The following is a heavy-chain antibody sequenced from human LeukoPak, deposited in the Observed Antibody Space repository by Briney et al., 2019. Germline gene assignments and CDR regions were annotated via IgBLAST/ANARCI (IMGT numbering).Heavy chain of an antibody. CDR1: GYTFTSYG. CDR3: ARVSYYYGSGSSPYYYYYYMDV. CDR2: INPNSGGT. V-gene: IGHV1-2*02. Sequence: GASVKVSCKASGYTFTSYGIGWVRQAPGQGLEWMGWINPNSGGTNYAQKFQGRVTMTRDTSISTAYMELSRLRSDDTAVYYCARVSYYYGSGSSPYYYYYYMDVWGKGTTVTVSS. D-gene: IGHD3-10*01. J-gene: IGHJ6*03.